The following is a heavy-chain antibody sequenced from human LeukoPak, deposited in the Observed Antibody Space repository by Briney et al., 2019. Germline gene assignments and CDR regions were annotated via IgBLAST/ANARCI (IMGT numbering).Heavy chain of an antibody. Sequence: PSETLSLTCTVSGGSISGSSYYWGWIRQPPGKGLEWIGEINHSGSTNYNPSLKSRVTISVDTSKNQFSLKLSSVTAADTAVYYCARGRQYYDFWSGYYNWFDPWGQGTLVTVSS. D-gene: IGHD3-3*01. CDR2: INHSGST. J-gene: IGHJ5*02. CDR1: GGSISGSSYY. V-gene: IGHV4-39*07. CDR3: ARGRQYYDFWSGYYNWFDP.